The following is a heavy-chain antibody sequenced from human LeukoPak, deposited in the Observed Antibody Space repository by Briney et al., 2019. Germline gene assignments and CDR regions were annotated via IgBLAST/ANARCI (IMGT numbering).Heavy chain of an antibody. CDR1: GFTFSRYW. CDR3: ARGNYYGMDV. J-gene: IGHJ6*02. Sequence: GRSLRLSCAASGFTFSRYWMHWVRQAPGKGLVWVSRVNSDESSTTYADSVKGRFTISSDNAKNTLYLQMNSLGAEDTAAYYCARGNYYGMDVWGQGTTVIVSS. CDR2: VNSDESST. V-gene: IGHV3-74*03. D-gene: IGHD3-10*01.